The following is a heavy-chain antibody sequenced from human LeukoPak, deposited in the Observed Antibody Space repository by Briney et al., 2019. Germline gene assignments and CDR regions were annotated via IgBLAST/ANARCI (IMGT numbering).Heavy chain of an antibody. D-gene: IGHD6-19*01. CDR2: ISSSGFTI. CDR1: GFTFNSYS. CDR3: ARDIAVATGYYYHYGMDV. J-gene: IGHJ6*02. Sequence: GGSLRLSCAASGFTFNSYSMNWVRQAPGKGLEWVSYISSSGFTIYYADSVKGRSTISRDNAKNSLYLQMNSLRAEDTAVFYCARDIAVATGYYYHYGMDVWGQGTTVTVSS. V-gene: IGHV3-48*01.